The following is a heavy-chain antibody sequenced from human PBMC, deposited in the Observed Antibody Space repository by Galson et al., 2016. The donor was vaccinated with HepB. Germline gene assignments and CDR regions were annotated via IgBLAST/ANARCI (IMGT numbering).Heavy chain of an antibody. CDR2: IIPMLDTT. CDR1: GGTFSTYA. J-gene: IGHJ4*02. D-gene: IGHD6-19*01. Sequence: SVKVSCKASGGTFSTYAINWVRQAPGQGLEWMGGIIPMLDTTNYAQKFQGRLTITADESTRTDFMDLSSLRSEDTAMYYCARDGYSSGWDRDGYWGQGTLVTVSS. V-gene: IGHV1-69*13. CDR3: ARDGYSSGWDRDGY.